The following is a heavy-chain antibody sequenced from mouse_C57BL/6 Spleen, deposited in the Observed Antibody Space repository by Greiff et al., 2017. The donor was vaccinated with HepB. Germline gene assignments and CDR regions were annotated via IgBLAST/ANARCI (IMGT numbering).Heavy chain of an antibody. CDR3: ARHGTTVVAPFDY. CDR2: ISSGGSYT. CDR1: GFTFSSYG. V-gene: IGHV5-6*01. D-gene: IGHD1-1*01. Sequence: EVHLVESGGDLVKPGGSLKLSCAASGFTFSSYGMSWVRQTPDKRLEWVATISSGGSYTYYPDSVKGRFTISRDNAKNTLYLQMSSLKSEDTAMYYCARHGTTVVAPFDYWGQGTTLTVSS. J-gene: IGHJ2*01.